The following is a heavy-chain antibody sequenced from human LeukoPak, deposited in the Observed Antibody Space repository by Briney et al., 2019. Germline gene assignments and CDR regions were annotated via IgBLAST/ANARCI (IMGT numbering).Heavy chain of an antibody. CDR3: ATRPPSETYYGVLDY. D-gene: IGHD3-16*01. J-gene: IGHJ4*02. V-gene: IGHV3-23*01. CDR1: GLTFSRHA. Sequence: GGSLRLSCEASGLTFSRHAMTWVRQAPGKWLEWVSGITASGGSTYHSESVKGRFTISRDNSKNTLYLQMNSLRAEDTAVYYCATRPPSETYYGVLDYWGQGTLVTVSS. CDR2: ITASGGST.